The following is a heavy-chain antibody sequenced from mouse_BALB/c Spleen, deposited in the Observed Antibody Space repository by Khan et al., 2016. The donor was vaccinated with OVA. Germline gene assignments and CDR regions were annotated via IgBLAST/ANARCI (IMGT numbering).Heavy chain of an antibody. CDR1: GCNIKDTY. CDR2: IDPANDDS. Sequence: EVELVESGADLVKPGASVKLSCTASGCNIKDTYIHWVIQRPEQGLEWIGRIDPANDDSKFDPKFQGKATMTADTSSNTAYLHLSSLTSEDTAVYYCATLYGNPFVYWGQGTLVTVSA. J-gene: IGHJ3*01. CDR3: ATLYGNPFVY. V-gene: IGHV14-3*02. D-gene: IGHD2-1*01.